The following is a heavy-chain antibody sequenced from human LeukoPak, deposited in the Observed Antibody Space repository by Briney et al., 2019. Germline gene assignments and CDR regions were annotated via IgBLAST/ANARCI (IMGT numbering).Heavy chain of an antibody. Sequence: ASVKVSCKASGYTFTGYYMHWVRPAPGQGLEWMGWISAYNGNTNYAQKLQGRVTMTTDTSTSTAYMELRSLRSGDTAVYYCARSRRWLQFKAFDYWGQGTLVTVSS. CDR2: ISAYNGNT. CDR3: ARSRRWLQFKAFDY. V-gene: IGHV1-18*04. J-gene: IGHJ4*02. D-gene: IGHD5-24*01. CDR1: GYTFTGYY.